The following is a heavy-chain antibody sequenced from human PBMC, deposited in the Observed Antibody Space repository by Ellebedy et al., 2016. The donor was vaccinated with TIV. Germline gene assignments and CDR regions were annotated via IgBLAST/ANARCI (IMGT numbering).Heavy chain of an antibody. CDR1: GFTFSIYG. CDR3: AAAAGAGDDAFDI. V-gene: IGHV3-48*01. CDR2: ISSSSSTI. D-gene: IGHD6-13*01. Sequence: GGSLRLXXAASGFTFSIYGMHWVRQAPGKGLEWVSYISSSSSTIYYADSVKGRFTISRDKAKNSLYLQMNSLRAEDTAVYYCAAAAGAGDDAFDIWGQGTMVTVSS. J-gene: IGHJ3*02.